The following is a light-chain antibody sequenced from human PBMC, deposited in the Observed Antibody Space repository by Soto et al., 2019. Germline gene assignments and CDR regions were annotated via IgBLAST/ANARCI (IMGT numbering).Light chain of an antibody. CDR3: QQSYSIPIT. CDR2: AAS. Sequence: DIQMTQSPSSLSASVGDRVTITCRASPSIGTYLNWYQHKLGKAPKLLIYAASSLQGGVPSRFTGSGSGTDFTLTINSLQPEDFATYLCQQSYSIPITFGQGT. V-gene: IGKV1-39*01. J-gene: IGKJ5*01. CDR1: PSIGTY.